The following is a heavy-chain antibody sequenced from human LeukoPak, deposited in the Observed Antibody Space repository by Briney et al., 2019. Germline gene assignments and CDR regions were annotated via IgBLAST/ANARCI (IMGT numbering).Heavy chain of an antibody. CDR2: ISSNGGSK. CDR1: GFTFSSYA. J-gene: IGHJ4*02. V-gene: IGHV3-64*01. Sequence: GGSLRLSCTASGFTFSSYAMHWIRQAPGKGLEYVSAISSNGGSKYYPNSVKGRFTICSDNSKNTLYFQMGSLRAEDMAVYYRAIADRSSTSCYFDYWGQGTLVTVSS. D-gene: IGHD2-2*01. CDR3: AIADRSSTSCYFDY.